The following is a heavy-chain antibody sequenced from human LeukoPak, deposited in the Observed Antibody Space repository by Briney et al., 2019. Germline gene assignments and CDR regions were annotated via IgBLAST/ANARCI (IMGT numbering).Heavy chain of an antibody. J-gene: IGHJ5*02. D-gene: IGHD2/OR15-2a*01. CDR3: ARAASNFYNWFDP. Sequence: ASVEISLKASEYTFTSYYMQFGREAPGPEPAWKGIIDRSGGSTSYAQKFQGRVTMTRDTSTSTVYMELSSLRSEDTAVYYCARAASNFYNWFDPWGQVTLVTVSS. CDR1: EYTFTSYY. V-gene: IGHV1-46*01. CDR2: IDRSGGST.